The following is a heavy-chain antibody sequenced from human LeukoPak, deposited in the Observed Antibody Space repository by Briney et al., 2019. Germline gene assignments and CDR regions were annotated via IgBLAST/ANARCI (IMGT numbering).Heavy chain of an antibody. Sequence: GGSLRLSCAASGFTVSSNYMSWVRQAPGKGLEWVSVIYSGGSTYYADSVKGRFTISRDNSKNTLYLQMNSLRAEDTAVYYCAKASSGYDHYYYGMDVWGQGTTVTVSS. D-gene: IGHD3-22*01. CDR1: GFTVSSNY. CDR2: IYSGGST. CDR3: AKASSGYDHYYYGMDV. V-gene: IGHV3-66*01. J-gene: IGHJ6*02.